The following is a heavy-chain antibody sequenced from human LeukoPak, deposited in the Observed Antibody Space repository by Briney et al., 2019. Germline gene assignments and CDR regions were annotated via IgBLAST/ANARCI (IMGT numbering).Heavy chain of an antibody. J-gene: IGHJ6*02. V-gene: IGHV3-49*04. CDR2: IRSRAYGGTT. CDR1: GFIFGDHA. Sequence: GGSLRLSYRGYGFIFGDHAMSWVRQAPGKGLEWVGFIRSRAYGGTTEYAASVKGRFTISRDVSKGIAYLEMNSLETEDAALYYCARGPILLWIHNGMDVWGQGTTVIVSS. CDR3: ARGPILLWIHNGMDV. D-gene: IGHD3-10*01.